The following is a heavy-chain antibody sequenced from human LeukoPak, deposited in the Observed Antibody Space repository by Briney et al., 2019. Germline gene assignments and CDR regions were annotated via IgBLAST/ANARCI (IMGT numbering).Heavy chain of an antibody. D-gene: IGHD6-13*01. CDR3: ARDLFSSSWYVIVYYYGMVV. CDR2: INPNSGGT. Sequence: ASVKVSCKASGYSFTGYYMHWVRQAPGQGLEWMGWINPNSGGTNYAQKFQGRVTMTRDTSISTAYMELSRLRSDDTAVYYCARDLFSSSWYVIVYYYGMVVWGQGTTVTVSS. V-gene: IGHV1-2*02. CDR1: GYSFTGYY. J-gene: IGHJ6*02.